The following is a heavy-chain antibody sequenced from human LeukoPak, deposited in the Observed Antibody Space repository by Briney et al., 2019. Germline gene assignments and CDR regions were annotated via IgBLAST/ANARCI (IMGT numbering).Heavy chain of an antibody. CDR2: ISGSGGST. CDR1: RFTFSSYA. D-gene: IGHD3-10*01. Sequence: GGSLRLSCAASRFTFSSYAMSWVRQAPGKGLEWVSAISGSGGSTYYADSVKGRFTISRDNSKNTLYLQMNSLRAEDTAVYYCAKVWFGELFPFDYWGQGTLVTVSS. CDR3: AKVWFGELFPFDY. J-gene: IGHJ4*02. V-gene: IGHV3-23*01.